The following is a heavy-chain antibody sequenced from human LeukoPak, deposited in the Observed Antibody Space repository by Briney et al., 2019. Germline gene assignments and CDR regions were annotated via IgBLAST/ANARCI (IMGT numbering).Heavy chain of an antibody. CDR2: INWNGGST. CDR3: ARMGSVTMVRGVSHYFDY. CDR1: GFTFDDYG. J-gene: IGHJ4*02. D-gene: IGHD3-10*01. V-gene: IGHV3-20*04. Sequence: GGSLRLSCAASGFTFDDYGMSWVRQAPGKGLEWVSGINWNGGSTGYADSVKGRFTISRDNAKNSLYLQMNSLRAEDTALYYCARMGSVTMVRGVSHYFDYWGQGPLVTVSS.